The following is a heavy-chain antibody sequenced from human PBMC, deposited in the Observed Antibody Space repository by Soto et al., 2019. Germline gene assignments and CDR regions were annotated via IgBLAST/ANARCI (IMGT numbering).Heavy chain of an antibody. Sequence: QVQLQESGPGLVKPSQTLSLTCTVSGGSISSGDYYWSWIRQPPGKGLEWIGYIYHSGSTYYNPSRKSRVTIAVDTSKNQFSRKLSSVTAADTAVYYCARERPDGARLDPWGQGTLVTVSS. J-gene: IGHJ5*02. D-gene: IGHD6-6*01. CDR2: IYHSGST. CDR1: GGSISSGDYY. CDR3: ARERPDGARLDP. V-gene: IGHV4-30-4*01.